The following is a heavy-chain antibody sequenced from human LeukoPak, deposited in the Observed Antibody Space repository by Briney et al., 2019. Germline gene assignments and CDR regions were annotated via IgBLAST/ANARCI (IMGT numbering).Heavy chain of an antibody. CDR3: ARVSLGNWFDP. J-gene: IGHJ5*02. CDR1: GGSFSGYY. Sequence: AETLSLTCAVYGGSFSGYYWSWIRQPPGKGLEWIGEINHSGSTNYNPSLKSRVTISVDTSKNQFSLKLSSVTAADTSVYYCARVSLGNWFDPWGQGNLVNVSS. CDR2: INHSGST. D-gene: IGHD7-27*01. V-gene: IGHV4-34*01.